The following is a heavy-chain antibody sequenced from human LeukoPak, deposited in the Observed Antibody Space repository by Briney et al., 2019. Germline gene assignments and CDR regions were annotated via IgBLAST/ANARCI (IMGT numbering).Heavy chain of an antibody. CDR1: GYTFTSYD. Sequence: GASVTVSCKASGYTFTSYDINWVRQATGQGLEWMGWISAYNGNTNYAQKLQGRVTMTTDTSTSTAYMELRSLRSDDTAVYYCARDDQSLFDSGYDLLAFDIWGQGTMVTVSS. CDR2: ISAYNGNT. CDR3: ARDDQSLFDSGYDLLAFDI. D-gene: IGHD5-12*01. V-gene: IGHV1-18*01. J-gene: IGHJ3*02.